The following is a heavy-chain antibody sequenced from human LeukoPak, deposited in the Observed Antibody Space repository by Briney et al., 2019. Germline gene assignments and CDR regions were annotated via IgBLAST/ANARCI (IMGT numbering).Heavy chain of an antibody. J-gene: IGHJ4*02. CDR1: GFTFSSYG. V-gene: IGHV3-48*01. CDR2: ISSSSSTI. Sequence: PGGSLRLSCAASGFTFSSYGMNWVRQAPGKGREWVSYISSSSSTITYADSVRGRFTISRDNDKNSLFLQMNSLRAEDTAVYFCAREAPALDSWGQGTLLTVSS. CDR3: AREAPALDS. D-gene: IGHD2-2*01.